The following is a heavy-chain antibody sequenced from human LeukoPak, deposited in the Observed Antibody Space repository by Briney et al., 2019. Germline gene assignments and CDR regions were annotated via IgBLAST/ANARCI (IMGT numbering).Heavy chain of an antibody. CDR1: GGSISSGGYY. CDR2: IYYTGGT. J-gene: IGHJ3*02. CDR3: ARAPGAFDI. Sequence: SETLSLTCTVSGGSISSGGYYWSWIRQHPGKGLEWIGYIYYTGGTHYNPTLKSRLTISVDTSENHFSLKLSSVTAADTAIYFCARAPGAFDIWGQGTMVTVSS. V-gene: IGHV4-31*03.